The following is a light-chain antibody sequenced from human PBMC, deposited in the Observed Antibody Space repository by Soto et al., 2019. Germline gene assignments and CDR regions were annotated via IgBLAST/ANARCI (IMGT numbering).Light chain of an antibody. Sequence: QSALTQPASVSGSPGQSITISCTGTSSDVGGYNYVSWYQQHPGKAPKFMIYDVSNRPSGVSNRFSGSKSGNTASLTISGLKAEDEADYCCSSYTTSNTRQIVFGTGTKLTVL. V-gene: IGLV2-14*01. CDR3: SSYTTSNTRQIV. J-gene: IGLJ1*01. CDR2: DVS. CDR1: SSDVGGYNY.